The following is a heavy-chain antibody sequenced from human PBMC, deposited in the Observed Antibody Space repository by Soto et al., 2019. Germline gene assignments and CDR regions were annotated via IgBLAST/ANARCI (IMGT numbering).Heavy chain of an antibody. Sequence: ESGATPANRTRTLTLACTFPGFSLNSSGVGVGWVRHPPGKALERLALVYYNDDKRLSPSLKSRLTITKDTSKNQVVLTITNMDTADTATYFCTHMRGSGLYGMDVWGQGTTVTVYS. J-gene: IGHJ6*02. CDR1: GFSLNSSGVG. V-gene: IGHV2-5*01. CDR3: THMRGSGLYGMDV. CDR2: VYYNDDK. D-gene: IGHD3-10*01.